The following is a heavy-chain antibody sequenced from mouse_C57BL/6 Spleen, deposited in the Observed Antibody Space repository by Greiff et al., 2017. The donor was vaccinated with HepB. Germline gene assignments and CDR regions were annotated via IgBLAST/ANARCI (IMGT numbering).Heavy chain of an antibody. D-gene: IGHD3-2*02. V-gene: IGHV1-9*01. J-gene: IGHJ2*01. CDR3: ARELRLREDYFDY. Sequence: TFTADTSSNTAYMQLSSLTTEDSAIYYCARELRLREDYFDYWGQGTTLTVSS.